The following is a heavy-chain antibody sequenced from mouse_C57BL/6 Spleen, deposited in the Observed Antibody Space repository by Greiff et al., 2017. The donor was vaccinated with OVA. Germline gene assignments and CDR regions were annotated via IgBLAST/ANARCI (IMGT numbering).Heavy chain of an antibody. D-gene: IGHD3-1*01. Sequence: EVNVVESEGGLVQPGSSMKLSCTASGFTFSDYYMAWVRQVPEKGLEWVANINYDGSSTYYLDSLKSRFIISRDNAKNILYLQMSSLKSEDTATYYCAREGYGGFDYWGQGTTLTVSS. J-gene: IGHJ2*01. CDR3: AREGYGGFDY. CDR1: GFTFSDYY. V-gene: IGHV5-16*01. CDR2: INYDGSST.